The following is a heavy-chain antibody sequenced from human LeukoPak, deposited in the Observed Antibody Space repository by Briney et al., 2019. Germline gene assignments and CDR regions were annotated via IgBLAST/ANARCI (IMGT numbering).Heavy chain of an antibody. CDR1: EYAFTNYC. J-gene: IGHJ4*02. Sequence: ASMKVSCKTSEYAFTNYCIHWVRQAPGQGLERMGWINPNSGDTNYAQSFQGRVTMTRDTSIVTAYMDLSRLRSDDTAVYYCARGGTTIFGVVYFDSWGQGTLVTVSS. CDR2: INPNSGDT. CDR3: ARGGTTIFGVVYFDS. D-gene: IGHD3-3*01. V-gene: IGHV1-2*02.